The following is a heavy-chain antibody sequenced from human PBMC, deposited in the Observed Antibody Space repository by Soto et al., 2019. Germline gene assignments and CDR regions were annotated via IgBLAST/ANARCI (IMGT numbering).Heavy chain of an antibody. V-gene: IGHV4-31*01. CDR1: GGSISSGGYY. CDR3: ARVTPNWNYVDY. D-gene: IGHD1-1*01. J-gene: IGHJ4*02. CDR2: IYYSGST. Sequence: QVQLQESGPGLVKPSQTLSLTCTVSGGSISSGGYYWSWIRQHPGKGLEWIGYIYYSGSTYYNPSLKSPVTISVDTSKNRFSLKLSSVTAADTAVYYCARVTPNWNYVDYWGQGTLVTVSS.